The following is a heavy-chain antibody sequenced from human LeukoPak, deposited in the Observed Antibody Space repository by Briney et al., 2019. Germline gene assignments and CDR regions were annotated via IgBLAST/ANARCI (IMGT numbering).Heavy chain of an antibody. V-gene: IGHV4-39*01. CDR2: INYSGTT. J-gene: IGHJ4*02. Sequence: SETLSLTCTVSGGSISSTSYFWVWVRQPPGKGLEWIGSINYSGTTYYNSSLKSRVTISVDTSKNQFSLKVNSVTAADTAVFYCARLEMAVAGNTFDYWGQGTLVTVSS. CDR3: ARLEMAVAGNTFDY. D-gene: IGHD6-19*01. CDR1: GGSISSTSYF.